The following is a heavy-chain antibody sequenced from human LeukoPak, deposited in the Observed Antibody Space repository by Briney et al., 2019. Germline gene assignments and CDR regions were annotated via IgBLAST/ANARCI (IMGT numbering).Heavy chain of an antibody. D-gene: IGHD6-19*01. CDR2: IDPSDSYT. CDR3: ARHSSGWYPSDY. Sequence: GESLEISCKGSGYNFTSYWISWGRQLPGKGLEWRGRIDPSDSYTNYSPSFQGHVTISADKSISTAYLQWSSLKASDTAMYYCARHSSGWYPSDYWGQGTLVTVSS. CDR1: GYNFTSYW. J-gene: IGHJ4*02. V-gene: IGHV5-10-1*01.